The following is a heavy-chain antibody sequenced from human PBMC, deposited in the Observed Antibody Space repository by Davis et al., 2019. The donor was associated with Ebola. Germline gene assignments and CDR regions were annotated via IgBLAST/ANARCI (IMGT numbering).Heavy chain of an antibody. CDR3: ARRYCSGGSCYRDNWFDP. J-gene: IGHJ5*02. Sequence: GESLKISCAASGFTVSSNYMSWVRQAPGKGLEWVSVIYSGGSTYYADSVKGRFTISRDNSKNTLYLQMNSLRAEDTAVYYCARRYCSGGSCYRDNWFDPWGQGTLVTVSS. V-gene: IGHV3-53*01. D-gene: IGHD2-15*01. CDR1: GFTVSSNY. CDR2: IYSGGST.